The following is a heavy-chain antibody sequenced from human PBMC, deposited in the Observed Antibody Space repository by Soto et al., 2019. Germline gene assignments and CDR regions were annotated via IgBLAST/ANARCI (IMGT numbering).Heavy chain of an antibody. CDR3: VRKILVVTAATREDY. CDR2: INSDGSST. Sequence: EVQLVESGGGLVQPGESLRLSCAASGFTFSSYWMHWVRQAPGKGLVWVSRINSDGSSTSYAGSVKGRFTISRDNAKNTLYLQINSLRAEDTAGYYCVRKILVVTAATREDYWGQGTLVTVSS. J-gene: IGHJ4*02. CDR1: GFTFSSYW. D-gene: IGHD2-21*02. V-gene: IGHV3-74*01.